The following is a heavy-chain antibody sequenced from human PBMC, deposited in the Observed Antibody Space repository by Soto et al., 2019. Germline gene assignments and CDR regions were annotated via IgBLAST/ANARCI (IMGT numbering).Heavy chain of an antibody. V-gene: IGHV1-46*01. Sequence: ASVKVSCKASGYTFTAYYMQWVRQAPEQGLEWMGIINPSGGYITYAQKFQGRVTMTSDTSTSTVYMELSSLRSEDTAVYYCARSNHPNSGVATAHYWGQGTLVTVSA. D-gene: IGHD1-1*01. CDR2: INPSGGYI. CDR3: ARSNHPNSGVATAHY. J-gene: IGHJ4*02. CDR1: GYTFTAYY.